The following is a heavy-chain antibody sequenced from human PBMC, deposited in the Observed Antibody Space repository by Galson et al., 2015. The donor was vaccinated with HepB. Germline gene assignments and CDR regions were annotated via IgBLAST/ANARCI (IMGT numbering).Heavy chain of an antibody. V-gene: IGHV4-4*07. Sequence: LSLTCTVSGGSISSYYWSWIRQPAGKGLEWIGRIYTSGSTNYNPSLKSRVTTSVDTSKNQFSLKLSSVTAADTAVYYCARVGGPIFGVSGWFDPWGQGTLVTVSS. CDR2: IYTSGST. J-gene: IGHJ5*02. CDR1: GGSISSYY. CDR3: ARVGGPIFGVSGWFDP. D-gene: IGHD3-3*01.